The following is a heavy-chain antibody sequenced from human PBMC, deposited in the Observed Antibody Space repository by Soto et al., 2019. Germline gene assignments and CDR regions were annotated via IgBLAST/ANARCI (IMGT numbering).Heavy chain of an antibody. CDR2: VKGDETRK. V-gene: IGHV3-74*01. Sequence: GGSLRLSCAASGFTFSNYWMHWVRQAPGKGLVWVSRVKGDETRKDYADSVKGRFTISRDNAKNTLYLQMNSLRVEDTAVYYCARDCFHGGDSYSSVGFDYWGQGTLVTVSS. J-gene: IGHJ4*02. CDR3: ARDCFHGGDSYSSVGFDY. CDR1: GFTFSNYW. D-gene: IGHD2-21*01.